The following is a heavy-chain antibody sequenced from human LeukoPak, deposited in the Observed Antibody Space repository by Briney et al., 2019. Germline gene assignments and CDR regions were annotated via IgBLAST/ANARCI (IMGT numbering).Heavy chain of an antibody. CDR3: ASRPADSTWYGVFDY. CDR2: VFNGGST. D-gene: IGHD6-13*01. V-gene: IGHV4-59*11. J-gene: IGHJ4*02. CDR1: GSSINSHY. Sequence: SETLSLTCSVSGSSINSHYWSWIRQSPGKGLEGMGYVFNGGSTNYNPSLKSRVTMSLDTSRDQFSLRLSSVTAADTAIYYCASRPADSTWYGVFDYWSQGTLVTVSS.